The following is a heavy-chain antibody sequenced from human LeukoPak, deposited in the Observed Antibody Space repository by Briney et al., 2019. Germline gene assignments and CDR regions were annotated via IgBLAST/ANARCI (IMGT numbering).Heavy chain of an antibody. CDR3: ARELVGYSNLFDY. J-gene: IGHJ4*02. CDR2: IIPIFGTA. D-gene: IGHD4-11*01. CDR1: GGTFSSYA. Sequence: SVKVSCXASGGTFSSYAISWVRQARGQGLEWMGGIIPIFGTANYAQKFQGRVTITTDESTSTAYMELSSLRSEDTAVYYCARELVGYSNLFDYWGQGTLVTVSS. V-gene: IGHV1-69*05.